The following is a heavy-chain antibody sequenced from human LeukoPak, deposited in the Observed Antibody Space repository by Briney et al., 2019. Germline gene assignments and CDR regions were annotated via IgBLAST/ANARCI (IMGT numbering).Heavy chain of an antibody. CDR1: GYTFTGYY. D-gene: IGHD5-12*01. V-gene: IGHV1-2*02. Sequence: ASVKVSCKASGYTFTGYYMHWVRQAPGQGLEWMGWINPNSGGTNYAQKFQGRVTMTRDTSISTAYMELSRLRSDDTAGYYCARVPPSYSGYELFDYWGQGTLVTVSS. CDR2: INPNSGGT. J-gene: IGHJ4*02. CDR3: ARVPPSYSGYELFDY.